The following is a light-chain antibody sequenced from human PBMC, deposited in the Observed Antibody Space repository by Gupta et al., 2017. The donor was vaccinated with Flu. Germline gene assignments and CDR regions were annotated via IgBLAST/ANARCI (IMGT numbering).Light chain of an antibody. Sequence: PSSLSASVGDRVTITCRASQSISSYLNWYQQKPGKAPKLLIYAASSLQSGVPSRFSGSGSGTDFTLTISSLQPEDFATYYCQQSYSSLITFGGGTKVEIK. CDR1: QSISSY. J-gene: IGKJ4*01. CDR2: AAS. V-gene: IGKV1-39*01. CDR3: QQSYSSLIT.